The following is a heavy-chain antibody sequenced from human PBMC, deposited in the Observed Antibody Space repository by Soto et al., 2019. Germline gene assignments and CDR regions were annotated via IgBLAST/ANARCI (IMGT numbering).Heavy chain of an antibody. D-gene: IGHD6-6*01. CDR1: GGSISSGDYY. J-gene: IGHJ5*02. CDR2: IYYSGST. Sequence: QVQLQESGPGLVKPSQTLSLTCTVSGGSISSGDYYWSWIRQPPGKGLEWIGYIYYSGSTYYNPSHTSRFTISVDTSKNPFSLKLRSVTAADTAVSYCARERPDGARLDPWGQGTLVTVSS. CDR3: ARERPDGARLDP. V-gene: IGHV4-30-4*01.